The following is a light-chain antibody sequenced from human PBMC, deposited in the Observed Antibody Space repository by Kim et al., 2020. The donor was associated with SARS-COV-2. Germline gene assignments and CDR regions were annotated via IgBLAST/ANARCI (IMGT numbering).Light chain of an antibody. CDR2: AAS. Sequence: ASTGDRVTITWRASQSISSYLAWYQQKPGKAPDLLIYAASTLQRGVPSRFSGSGSGTEFTLTISYLQSEDFATYYCQQYDTYPFTFGPGTKVDIK. J-gene: IGKJ3*01. CDR3: QQYDTYPFT. V-gene: IGKV1-8*01. CDR1: QSISSY.